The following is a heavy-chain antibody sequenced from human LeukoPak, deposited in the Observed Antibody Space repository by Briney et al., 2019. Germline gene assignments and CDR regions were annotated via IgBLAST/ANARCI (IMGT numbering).Heavy chain of an antibody. D-gene: IGHD4-23*01. J-gene: IGHJ3*02. V-gene: IGHV4-59*01. CDR2: IYYSGST. Sequence: SETLSLTCTVSGGSINSYYCSWIRQPPGKGLEWIGYIYYSGSTNYNPSLKSRVTISVDTSKNQFSLKLSSVTAADTAVYYCARGEGLRWYGDAFDIWGQGAMVTVSS. CDR1: GGSINSYY. CDR3: ARGEGLRWYGDAFDI.